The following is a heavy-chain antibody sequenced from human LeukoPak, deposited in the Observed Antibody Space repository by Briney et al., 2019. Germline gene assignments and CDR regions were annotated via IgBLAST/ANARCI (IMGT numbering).Heavy chain of an antibody. J-gene: IGHJ4*02. D-gene: IGHD2-2*02. CDR2: IRYDGSNK. V-gene: IGHV3-30*02. CDR1: GFTFSSYG. CDR3: AKDVKGKVVPAAIVPYFDY. Sequence: GGSLRLSCAASGFTFSSYGMHWVRQAPGKGLEWVAFIRYDGSNKYYADSVKGRFTISRDNSKNTLYLQMNSLRAEDTAVYYCAKDVKGKVVPAAIVPYFDYWGQGTLVTVSS.